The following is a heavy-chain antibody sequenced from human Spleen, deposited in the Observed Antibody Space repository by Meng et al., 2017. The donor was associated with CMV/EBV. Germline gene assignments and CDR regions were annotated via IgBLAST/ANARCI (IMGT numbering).Heavy chain of an antibody. CDR2: ISYDGSNE. Sequence: GGSLRLSCAASGFIFSNYAMHWVRQAPGKGLEWVAVISYDGSNEYSADSVKGRFTISRDNSKNTMYLQMNSLRAGDTAVYYCARDLSMSRFVKAPTAIAYWGQGTLVTVSS. V-gene: IGHV3-30-3*01. D-gene: IGHD2-2*01. CDR1: GFIFSNYA. J-gene: IGHJ4*02. CDR3: ARDLSMSRFVKAPTAIAY.